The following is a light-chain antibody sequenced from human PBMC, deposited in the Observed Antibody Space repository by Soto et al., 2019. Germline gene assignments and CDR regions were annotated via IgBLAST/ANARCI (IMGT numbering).Light chain of an antibody. J-gene: IGKJ1*01. Sequence: EIVFTQSPGTLSLSPGERATLSCSASQSVSSSYLAWYQQKPGQAPGLLIYGASSRATAIPDRFSGSGSGTDFTLTISRLEPEDFAVYYCQQYGSSPWTFGQGTKVDIK. CDR3: QQYGSSPWT. CDR1: QSVSSSY. V-gene: IGKV3-20*01. CDR2: GAS.